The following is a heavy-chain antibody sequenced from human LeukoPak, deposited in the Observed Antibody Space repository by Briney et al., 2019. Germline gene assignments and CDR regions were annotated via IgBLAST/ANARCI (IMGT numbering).Heavy chain of an antibody. CDR1: GGSISSGSYY. V-gene: IGHV4-61*02. Sequence: PSQTLSLTCTVSGGSISSGSYYWSWIRQPAGKGLEWIGRIYTSGSTNYNPSLKSRVTISVDTSKNQFSLKLSSVTAADTAVYYCARGKYSSGWYSAIDIWGQGTMVTVSS. CDR3: ARGKYSSGWYSAIDI. D-gene: IGHD6-19*01. J-gene: IGHJ3*02. CDR2: IYTSGST.